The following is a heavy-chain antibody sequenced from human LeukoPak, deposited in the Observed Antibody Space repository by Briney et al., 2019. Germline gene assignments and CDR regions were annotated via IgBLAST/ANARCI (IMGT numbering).Heavy chain of an antibody. Sequence: SETLSLTCAVSGYSISSGYYWGWIRQPPGKGLEWIGGIYHSGSTYYNPSLKSRVTISVDTSKNQFSLKLSSVTAADTAVYYCARVVEWLLFSNWFDPWGQGTLVTVSS. J-gene: IGHJ5*02. CDR3: ARVVEWLLFSNWFDP. V-gene: IGHV4-38-2*01. CDR1: GYSISSGYY. CDR2: IYHSGST. D-gene: IGHD3-3*01.